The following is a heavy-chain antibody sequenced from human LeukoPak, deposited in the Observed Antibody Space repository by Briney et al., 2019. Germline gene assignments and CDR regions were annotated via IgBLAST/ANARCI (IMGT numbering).Heavy chain of an antibody. V-gene: IGHV4-59*01. J-gene: IGHJ4*02. D-gene: IGHD3-3*01. Sequence: SETLSLTCTVSGGSISSYYWSWIRQPPGKGLVWIGYIYYSGSTNYNPSLKSRVTISVDTSKNQFSLKLSSVTAADTAVYYCARNIPKYDSLDYWGQGTLVTVSS. CDR1: GGSISSYY. CDR3: ARNIPKYDSLDY. CDR2: IYYSGST.